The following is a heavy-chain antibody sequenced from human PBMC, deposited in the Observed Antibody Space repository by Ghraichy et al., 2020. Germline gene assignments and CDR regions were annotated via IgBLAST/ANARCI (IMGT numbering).Heavy chain of an antibody. J-gene: IGHJ4*01. CDR1: GFTFSSYW. CDR2: IKNDGREK. Sequence: GGSLRLSCAASGFTFSSYWMTWVRQAPGKGLEWVANIKNDGREKNYVDSVKGRFTISRDNAKNSLYLQLNSLRAEDTAVYYCARTEGLQREGRWGHGTLVTVSS. V-gene: IGHV3-7*03. D-gene: IGHD2-2*01. CDR3: ARTEGLQREGR.